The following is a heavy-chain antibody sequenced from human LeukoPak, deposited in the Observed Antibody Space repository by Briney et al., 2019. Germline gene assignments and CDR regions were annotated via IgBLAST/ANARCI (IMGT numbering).Heavy chain of an antibody. V-gene: IGHV4-4*02. CDR1: GGSISSSNW. D-gene: IGHD6-13*01. CDR2: IYHSGST. CDR3: ARVGIAAAGTLDY. J-gene: IGHJ4*02. Sequence: PSGTLSLTCAVSGGSISSSNWWGWVRQPPGKGLEWIGEIYHSGSTYYNPSLKSRATISVDKSNNPFHLKLSSVTAADTAVYYCARVGIAAAGTLDYWGQGTLVTVSS.